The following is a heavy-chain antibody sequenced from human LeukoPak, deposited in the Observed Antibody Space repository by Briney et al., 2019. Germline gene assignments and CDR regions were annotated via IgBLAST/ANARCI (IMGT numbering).Heavy chain of an antibody. V-gene: IGHV3-23*01. Sequence: GGSLRLSCRALGFTFPSYEMNWVGQAPGKGLEWVSGIYGRGGTTYYADSVKGRFIVSRDNSKNSLSLQMNSLRAEDTAVYYCATVVRRNIFPDLWGRGTQVTVSS. CDR2: IYGRGGTT. J-gene: IGHJ2*01. CDR1: GFTFPSYE. D-gene: IGHD3-10*01. CDR3: ATVVRRNIFPDL.